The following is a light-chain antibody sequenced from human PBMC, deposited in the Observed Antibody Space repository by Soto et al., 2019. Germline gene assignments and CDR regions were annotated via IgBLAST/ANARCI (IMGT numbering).Light chain of an antibody. CDR3: EQYGSSPRT. J-gene: IGKJ1*01. Sequence: EILLTQSPATLSVSPGERATLSCRASQSVSSNLAWYQQKPGQAPRLLIYGVSSRPTGIPDRFSGSGSGTDFTLTISRLEPEDFAVYYCEQYGSSPRTVGQGTKVDIK. CDR1: QSVSSN. CDR2: GVS. V-gene: IGKV3-20*01.